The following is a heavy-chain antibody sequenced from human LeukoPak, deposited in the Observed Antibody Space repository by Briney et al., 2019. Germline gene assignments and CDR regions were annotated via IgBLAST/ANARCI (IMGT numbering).Heavy chain of an antibody. V-gene: IGHV4-61*01. J-gene: IGHJ4*02. CDR3: ARVGYCSGGSCYTTSFDY. Sequence: SETLSLTCTVSGGSVSSGSYYWSWIRQPPGTGLEWIGYIYYSGSTNYNPSLKSRVTISVDTSKNQFSLKLSSVTAADTAVYYCARVGYCSGGSCYTTSFDYWGQGTLVTVSS. CDR2: IYYSGST. CDR1: GGSVSSGSYY. D-gene: IGHD2-15*01.